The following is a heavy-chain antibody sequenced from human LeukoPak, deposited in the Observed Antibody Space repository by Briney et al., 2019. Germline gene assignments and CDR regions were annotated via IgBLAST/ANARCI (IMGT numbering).Heavy chain of an antibody. V-gene: IGHV3-11*06. CDR2: ITSSGSYT. J-gene: IGHJ4*02. CDR3: ARYPVGNYDSGFDY. CDR1: GFTFTDYY. D-gene: IGHD5-12*01. Sequence: GGSLRLSCAASGFTFTDYYMTWIRQAPGKGLERVSYITSSGSYTNYADSVKGRFTISRDNANNSLYLQMNSLRAEDTAVYYCARYPVGNYDSGFDYWGQGSLVIVSS.